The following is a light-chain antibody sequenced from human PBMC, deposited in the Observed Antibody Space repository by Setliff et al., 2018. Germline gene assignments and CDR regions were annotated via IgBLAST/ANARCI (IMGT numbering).Light chain of an antibody. J-gene: IGLJ2*01. CDR1: SSDVGGYDF. Sequence: GSSSDVGGYDFVSWYQQHPGKAPKLLIYEVIKRPSGVSDRFSGSKSGNTASLTISGLQAEDEADYYCLSYTSETTHALFGGGTQRTVL. CDR3: LSYTSETTHAL. V-gene: IGLV2-14*03. CDR2: EVI.